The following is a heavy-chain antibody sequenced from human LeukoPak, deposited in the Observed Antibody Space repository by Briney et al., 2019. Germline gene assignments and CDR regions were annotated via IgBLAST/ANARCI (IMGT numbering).Heavy chain of an antibody. CDR2: ISGSGGST. V-gene: IGHV3-23*01. D-gene: IGHD4-17*01. J-gene: IGHJ4*02. CDR1: GFTFSSYA. CDR3: AKDQGDYGDYGRLDY. Sequence: TGGSLRLSCAASGFTFSSYAMSWVRQAPGEGLEWVSAISGSGGSTYYADSVKGRFTISRDNSKNTLYLQMNSLRAEDTAVYYCAKDQGDYGDYGRLDYWGQGTLVTVSS.